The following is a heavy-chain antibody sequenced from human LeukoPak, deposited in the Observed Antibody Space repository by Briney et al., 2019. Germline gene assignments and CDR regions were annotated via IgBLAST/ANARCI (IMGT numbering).Heavy chain of an antibody. Sequence: SETLSLTCAVYGGSFSGYYWSWIRQPPGKGLEWIGEINHSGSTNYNPSLKCRVTISVDTSKNQFSLKLSSVTAADTAVYYCARAERRIVRGVGYWGQGTLVTVSS. CDR2: INHSGST. CDR1: GGSFSGYY. D-gene: IGHD3-10*01. CDR3: ARAERRIVRGVGY. V-gene: IGHV4-34*01. J-gene: IGHJ4*02.